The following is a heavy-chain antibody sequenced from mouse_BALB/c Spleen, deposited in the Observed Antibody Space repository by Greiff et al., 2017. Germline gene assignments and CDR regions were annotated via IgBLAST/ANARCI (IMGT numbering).Heavy chain of an antibody. Sequence: VQLQQSGPQLVRPGASVKISCKASGYSFTSYWMHWVKQRPGQGLEWIGMIDPSDSETRLNQKFKDKATLTVDKSSSTAYMQLSSPTSEDSAVYYCARRGIYYGNYDYWGQGTTLTVSS. J-gene: IGHJ2*01. CDR2: IDPSDSET. V-gene: IGHV1S126*01. D-gene: IGHD2-1*01. CDR3: ARRGIYYGNYDY. CDR1: GYSFTSYW.